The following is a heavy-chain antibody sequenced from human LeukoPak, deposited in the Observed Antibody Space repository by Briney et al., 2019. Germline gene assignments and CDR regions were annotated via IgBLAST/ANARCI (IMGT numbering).Heavy chain of an antibody. V-gene: IGHV3-23*01. D-gene: IGHD6-19*01. CDR1: GFTFSTYA. J-gene: IGHJ4*02. CDR2: IRPDGDRT. CDR3: AREQSGTRGWYTVDY. Sequence: PGESLRLSCAASGFTFSTYAITWVRQRAGKGLEWVSAIRPDGDRTYYANSVRGRFTISRDNSKDTVYLQINGLRVEDTAVYYCAREQSGTRGWYTVDYWGQGTLVTVSS.